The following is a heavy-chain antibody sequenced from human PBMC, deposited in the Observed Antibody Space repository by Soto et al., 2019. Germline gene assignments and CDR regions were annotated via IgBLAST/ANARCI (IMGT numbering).Heavy chain of an antibody. CDR3: GKRKYCTSTSGFEY. J-gene: IGHJ4*02. Sequence: GGSLRLSCAASGFTVSISYMTWVRQAPGKGLEWVSIAYSDGHICYTDSVKGRFIISRDNFRNTLYLQMSSLRAEDTAVYYWGKRKYCTSTSGFEYWGRGTLVTVSS. V-gene: IGHV3-66*01. CDR2: AYSDGHI. D-gene: IGHD2-2*01. CDR1: GFTVSISY.